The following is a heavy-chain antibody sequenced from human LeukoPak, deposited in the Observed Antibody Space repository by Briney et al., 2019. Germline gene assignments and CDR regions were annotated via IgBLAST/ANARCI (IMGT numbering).Heavy chain of an antibody. CDR2: IKQDVSEK. Sequence: GGSLRLSCAASGFTFSSYWVSWVRQAPGKGLEWVANIKQDVSEKYYVDSVKGRFTHSRDNAKNSQYLQMNSLSGEDTAVYYCAKPIVGTLRGFDYWGQGTLLTVSS. D-gene: IGHD1-26*01. CDR3: AKPIVGTLRGFDY. CDR1: GFTFSSYW. J-gene: IGHJ4*02. V-gene: IGHV3-7*05.